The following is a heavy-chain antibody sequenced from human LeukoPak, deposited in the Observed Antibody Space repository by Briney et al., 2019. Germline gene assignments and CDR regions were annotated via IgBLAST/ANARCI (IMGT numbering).Heavy chain of an antibody. Sequence: GGSLRLSCAASGFTFSSYAMHWVRQAPGKGLEWVAVISYDGSNKYYADSVKGRFTISRDNSKNTLYLQMNSLRAEDTAVYYCAKDSPTTVTPLPTGAFDIWGQGTMVTVSS. J-gene: IGHJ3*02. V-gene: IGHV3-30*04. CDR3: AKDSPTTVTPLPTGAFDI. CDR2: ISYDGSNK. CDR1: GFTFSSYA. D-gene: IGHD4-17*01.